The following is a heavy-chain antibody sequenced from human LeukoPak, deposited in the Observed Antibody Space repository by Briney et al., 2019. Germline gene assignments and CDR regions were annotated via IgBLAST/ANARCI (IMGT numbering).Heavy chain of an antibody. J-gene: IGHJ4*02. V-gene: IGHV3-23*01. CDR3: ARVRARKYDSSCYDGYFDY. CDR2: TSDTGNT. D-gene: IGHD3-22*01. Sequence: TGGSLRLSCAASGFTLSSYAMSWVRQAPGKGLEWVSSTSDTGNTYLADSVKGRFTISRDSSKNTLFIQMNRLRPEDAAVYYWARVRARKYDSSCYDGYFDYWGQGTLVTVSS. CDR1: GFTLSSYA.